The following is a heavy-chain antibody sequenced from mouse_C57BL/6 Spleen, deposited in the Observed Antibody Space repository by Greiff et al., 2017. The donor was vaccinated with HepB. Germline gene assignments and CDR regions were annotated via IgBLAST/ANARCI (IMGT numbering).Heavy chain of an antibody. V-gene: IGHV1-55*01. J-gene: IGHJ2*01. Sequence: QVQLQQSGAELVKPGASVKMSCKASGYTFTSYWITWVKQRPGQGLEWIGDIYPGSGSTNYNEKFKSKATLTVDTSSSTAYMQLSSLTSEDSAVYYCAREPQHGSSRVDYWGQGTTLTVSS. CDR3: AREPQHGSSRVDY. CDR2: IYPGSGST. D-gene: IGHD1-1*01. CDR1: GYTFTSYW.